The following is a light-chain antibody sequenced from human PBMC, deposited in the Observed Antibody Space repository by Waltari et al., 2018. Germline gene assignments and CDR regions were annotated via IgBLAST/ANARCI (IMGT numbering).Light chain of an antibody. CDR1: QSVSGN. V-gene: IGKV3-15*01. Sequence: ETVMTQSPATLSLSPGERATLSCRASQSVSGNLAWYQQKPGQAPRLLIYGASIRATCIPARFSGSGSGTEFTLTISSLQSEDFAVYYCQQYNNWPPYTFGQGTKLEI. CDR3: QQYNNWPPYT. J-gene: IGKJ2*01. CDR2: GAS.